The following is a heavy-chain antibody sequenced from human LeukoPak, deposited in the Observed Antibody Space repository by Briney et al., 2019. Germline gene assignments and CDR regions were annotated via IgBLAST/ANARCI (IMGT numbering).Heavy chain of an antibody. CDR1: GFTFSSYS. D-gene: IGHD3-10*01. J-gene: IGHJ3*02. CDR3: ARARVGFGELLYRGAFDI. CDR2: ISSSGSTI. Sequence: GGSLRLSCAASGFTFSSYSMNWVRQAPGKGLEWVSYISSSGSTIYYADSVKGRFTISRDNAKNSLYLQMNSLRAEDTAVYYCARARVGFGELLYRGAFDIWGQGTMVTVSS. V-gene: IGHV3-48*04.